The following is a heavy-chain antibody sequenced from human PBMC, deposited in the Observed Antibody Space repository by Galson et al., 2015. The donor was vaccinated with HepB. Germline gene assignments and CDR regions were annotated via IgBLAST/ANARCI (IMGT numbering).Heavy chain of an antibody. J-gene: IGHJ3*02. D-gene: IGHD6-19*01. CDR1: GGSFSGHY. CDR3: ARPAYSSGWYIAFDI. CDR2: INHSGST. V-gene: IGHV4-34*01. Sequence: ETLSLTCAVYGGSFSGHYWGWIRQPPGKGLEWIGEINHSGSTNYNPSLKSRVTISVDTSKNQFSLKLSSVTAADTAVYYCARPAYSSGWYIAFDIWGQGTMVTVSS.